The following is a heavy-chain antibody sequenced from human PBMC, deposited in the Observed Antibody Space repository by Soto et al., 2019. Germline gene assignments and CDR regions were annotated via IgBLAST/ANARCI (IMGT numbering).Heavy chain of an antibody. D-gene: IGHD3-10*01. J-gene: IGHJ4*02. Sequence: QVTLKXXGPVLXKPTETLTLTCTVSGFSLSNAXMGVXXXXQXXGKAXEWLAHIFSNDEKSYSTSLKSRLTISKDTSKSQVVLTMTNMDPVDTATYYCARRPSLXFGEXFEGFFDYWGQGTLVTVSS. V-gene: IGHV2-26*01. CDR2: IFSNDEK. CDR3: ARRPSLXFGEXFEGFFDY. CDR1: GFSLSNAXMG.